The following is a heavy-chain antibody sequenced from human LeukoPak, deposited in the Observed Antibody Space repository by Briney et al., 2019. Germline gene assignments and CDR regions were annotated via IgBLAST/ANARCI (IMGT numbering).Heavy chain of an antibody. CDR3: ARDSAAAGTWWFDP. J-gene: IGHJ5*02. CDR1: GFTFSSYS. CDR2: ISSSSSPR. Sequence: GGSLRLSCAASGFTFSSYSMNWVRQAPGRGLEWVSYISSSSSPRYYADSVKGRLTISRDNAKNSLYLQMNSLRAADTAVYYCARDSAAAGTWWFDPWGQGTLVTVSS. V-gene: IGHV3-48*01. D-gene: IGHD6-13*01.